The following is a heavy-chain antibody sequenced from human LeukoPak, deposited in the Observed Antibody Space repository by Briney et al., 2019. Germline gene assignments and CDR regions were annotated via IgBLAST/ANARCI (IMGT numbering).Heavy chain of an antibody. CDR1: GGSITSSSFY. CDR3: ARDYLGAGTVGATSGY. J-gene: IGHJ4*02. V-gene: IGHV4-39*02. D-gene: IGHD1-26*01. Sequence: PSETLSLTCTVSGGSITSSSFYWGWVRQPPGKGLEWIGSIYFSGNTYYNPSLKSRLTISVDTSKNQFSLNLSSVTAADTAVYYCARDYLGAGTVGATSGYWGQGTLVTVSS. CDR2: IYFSGNT.